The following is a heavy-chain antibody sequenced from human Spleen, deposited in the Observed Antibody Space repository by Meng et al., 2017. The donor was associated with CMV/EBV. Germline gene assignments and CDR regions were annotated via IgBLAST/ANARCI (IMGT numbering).Heavy chain of an antibody. Sequence: LSLTCAASGFTFSNAWMSWVRQAPGKGLEWVGRIKSKTDGGTTDYAAPVKGRFTISRDDSKNTLYLQMNSLKTEDTAVYYCTTEDIVVVPAAMKYFQHWGQGTLVTVSS. CDR1: GFTFSNAW. D-gene: IGHD2-2*01. CDR2: IKSKTDGGTT. CDR3: TTEDIVVVPAAMKYFQH. V-gene: IGHV3-15*01. J-gene: IGHJ1*01.